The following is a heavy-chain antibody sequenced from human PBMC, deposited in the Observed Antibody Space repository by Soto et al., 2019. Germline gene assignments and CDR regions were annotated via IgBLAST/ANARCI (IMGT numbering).Heavy chain of an antibody. CDR1: CGSVTSNNW. CDR2: IYRTGST. J-gene: IGHJ4*02. V-gene: IGHV4-4*02. CDR3: ASRDPGTSVDY. Sequence: PSETLSLTCSFSCGSVTSNNWCTWVRQPPGQGLEWIGEIYRTGSTNYNPSLKSRVTISLDKSEDQFSLKVTSLTAADTAVYYCASRDPGTSVDYWGQGTLVTVSS. D-gene: IGHD1-7*01.